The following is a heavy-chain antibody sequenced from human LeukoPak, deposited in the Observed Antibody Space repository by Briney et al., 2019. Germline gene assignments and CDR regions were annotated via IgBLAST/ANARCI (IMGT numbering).Heavy chain of an antibody. D-gene: IGHD3-22*01. Sequence: PGGSLRLSCAASGFTFSSYGMHWVRQAPGKGLEWVAVIRFDGSNKYYADSVKGRFTISRDNSKNTLYLQMNSLRAEDTAVYYCARDYYDSSGYPGLWGQGTLVTVSS. CDR1: GFTFSSYG. CDR3: ARDYYDSSGYPGL. J-gene: IGHJ4*02. V-gene: IGHV3-33*01. CDR2: IRFDGSNK.